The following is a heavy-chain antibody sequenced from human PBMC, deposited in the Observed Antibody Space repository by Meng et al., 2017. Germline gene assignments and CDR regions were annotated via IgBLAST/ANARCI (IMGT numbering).Heavy chain of an antibody. CDR1: GYTFTSYV. Sequence: ASVKVSCKPSGYTFTSYVIDWVRQATGQGPAWMGWMNPNSGNTDYAQKFQGRVTLTRNTSVSTAYEELRSLRSEDTSVYYGAGVGGYYGSGRCYREREAFDYWGQGTLVTVSS. CDR3: AGVGGYYGSGRCYREREAFDY. CDR2: MNPNSGNT. J-gene: IGHJ4*02. D-gene: IGHD3-10*01. V-gene: IGHV1-8*03.